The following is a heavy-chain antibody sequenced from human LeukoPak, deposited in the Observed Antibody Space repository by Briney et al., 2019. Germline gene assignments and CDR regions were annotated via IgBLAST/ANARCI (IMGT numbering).Heavy chain of an antibody. V-gene: IGHV1-2*06. CDR1: GYTFTGYY. Sequence: ASVKVSCKASGYTFTGYYMHWVRQAPGQGLEWMGRINPNSGGTNYAQKFQGRVTMTRDTSISTAYMELSRLRSDDTAVYYCARVRYGDSYYFDYWGQGTLVTASS. CDR2: INPNSGGT. J-gene: IGHJ4*02. CDR3: ARVRYGDSYYFDY. D-gene: IGHD4-17*01.